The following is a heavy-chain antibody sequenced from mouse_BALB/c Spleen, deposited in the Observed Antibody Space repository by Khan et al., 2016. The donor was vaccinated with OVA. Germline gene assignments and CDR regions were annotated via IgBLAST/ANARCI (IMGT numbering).Heavy chain of an antibody. D-gene: IGHD6-1*01. V-gene: IGHV14-3*02. J-gene: IGHJ1*01. CDR2: IAPANGNT. Sequence: VQLKQSGAELVKPGASVKLSCTASGFNIKDTYMHWVKQRPEQGLEWIGRIAPANGNTNYDPKFQGKATITTDTSSNTSYLQLSSLTSEDTAVYYCARPSYAPRFFEVWGAGTTVTVSS. CDR3: ARPSYAPRFFEV. CDR1: GFNIKDTY.